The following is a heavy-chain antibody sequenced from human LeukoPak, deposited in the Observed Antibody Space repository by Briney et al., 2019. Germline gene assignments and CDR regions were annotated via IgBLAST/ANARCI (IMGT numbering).Heavy chain of an antibody. Sequence: ASVKVSCKVSGYTLTELSMHWVRQAPGKGLEWMGGFDPEDGETIYAQKFQGRVTMTEDTSTDTAYMELSSLRSEDTAVYYCATDRIRIAAELQHAFDIWGQGTMVTVSS. V-gene: IGHV1-24*01. J-gene: IGHJ3*02. CDR2: FDPEDGET. CDR1: GYTLTELS. D-gene: IGHD6-13*01. CDR3: ATDRIRIAAELQHAFDI.